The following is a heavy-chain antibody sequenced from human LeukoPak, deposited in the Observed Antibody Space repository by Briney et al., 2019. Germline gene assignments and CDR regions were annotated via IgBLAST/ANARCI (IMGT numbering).Heavy chain of an antibody. CDR3: ARSLPYGTTWYGRSDF. J-gene: IGHJ4*02. Sequence: GRSLRLSCAASGFPFSAYWMTWVRQAPGKGLEWVANIRQDGDTKYYVDSVKGRFTISRDNAMNSLYLQMNSLRAEDTAIYYCARSLPYGTTWYGRSDFWGQGTLVTVSS. V-gene: IGHV3-7*03. CDR1: GFPFSAYW. D-gene: IGHD6-13*01. CDR2: IRQDGDTK.